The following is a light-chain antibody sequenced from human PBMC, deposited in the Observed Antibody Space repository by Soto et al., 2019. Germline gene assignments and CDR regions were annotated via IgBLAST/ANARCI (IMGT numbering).Light chain of an antibody. Sequence: DIQMTQSPSSLSASVGDRVTITCRASQTIRYSLNWYQQKPGKAPKVLIDDASTVQSGVPPRFSGSGSVTDFALTISSLQPEDFATYYCHQSAGSRTWTFGQGTRVEAK. CDR2: DAS. CDR3: HQSAGSRTWT. CDR1: QTIRYS. J-gene: IGKJ1*01. V-gene: IGKV1-39*01.